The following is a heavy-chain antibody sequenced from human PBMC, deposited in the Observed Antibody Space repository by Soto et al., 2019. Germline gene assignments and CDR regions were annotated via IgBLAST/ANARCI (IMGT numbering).Heavy chain of an antibody. Sequence: ASVKVSCKASGYTFTTYYMDWVRQAPGQGLQWMGMINPIDGSTTYAQKFQARVTMTRDTPTSTVHMELSSLRSEDTAIYYCARRHPKERATFGGFDYWGQGTLVTVSS. CDR3: ARRHPKERATFGGFDY. D-gene: IGHD3-16*01. V-gene: IGHV1-46*01. CDR1: GYTFTTYY. J-gene: IGHJ4*02. CDR2: INPIDGST.